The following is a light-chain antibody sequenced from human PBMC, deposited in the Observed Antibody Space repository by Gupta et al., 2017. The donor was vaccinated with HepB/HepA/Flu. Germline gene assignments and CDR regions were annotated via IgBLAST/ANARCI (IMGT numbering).Light chain of an antibody. J-gene: IGLJ3*02. CDR3: QSYDRSLRGRV. CDR2: DND. CDR1: SSNIGAGYD. Sequence: QSVLAQPPSVSGAPGQRVTISCTGSSSNIGAGYDVHWYQQLPGIAPKLLIYDNDHRPSGVPDRFSGSNSGTSASLAITGLQAEDEADYYCQSYDRSLRGRVFGGGTKLTVL. V-gene: IGLV1-40*01.